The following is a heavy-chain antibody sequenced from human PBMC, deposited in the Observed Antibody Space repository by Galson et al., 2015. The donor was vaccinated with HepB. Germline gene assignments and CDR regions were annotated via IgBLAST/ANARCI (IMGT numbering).Heavy chain of an antibody. CDR3: ARARYSSSPPDY. Sequence: SVKVSCKASGFTFSNYGITWVRQAPGQGLEWMGWISVYNGNTNHAQKFQGRVTMTTDTSTTTAYMELRSLRSDDTAVYFCARARYSSSPPDYWGQGTLVTVSS. J-gene: IGHJ4*02. V-gene: IGHV1-18*01. CDR2: ISVYNGNT. D-gene: IGHD6-6*01. CDR1: GFTFSNYG.